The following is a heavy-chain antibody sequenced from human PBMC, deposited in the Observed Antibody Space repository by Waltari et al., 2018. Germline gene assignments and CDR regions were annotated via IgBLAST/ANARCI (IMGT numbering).Heavy chain of an antibody. V-gene: IGHV4-38-2*02. CDR2: IYHSGST. J-gene: IGHJ5*02. CDR3: ARSPMVRGVRNWFDP. Sequence: QVPLQESGPGLVKPSETLSLTRTVSGYSFSRGYYWGWLRQPPGKGVEWIGGIYHSGSTYYNPSLKSRVTISVDTSKNQFSLKLSSVTAADTAVYYCARSPMVRGVRNWFDPWGQGTLVTVSS. D-gene: IGHD3-10*01. CDR1: GYSFSRGYY.